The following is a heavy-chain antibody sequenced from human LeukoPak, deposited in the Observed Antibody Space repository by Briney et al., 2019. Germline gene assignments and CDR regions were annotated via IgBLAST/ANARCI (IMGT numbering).Heavy chain of an antibody. CDR1: GFTVSSNY. CDR2: IYSGGST. V-gene: IGHV3-66*01. J-gene: IGHJ4*02. CDR3: AREAVTYGSGADPLDY. Sequence: PGGSLRLSCAASGFTVSSNYMSWVRQAPGKGLEWVSVIYSGGSTYYADSVKGRFTISRDNSKNTLNLQMNSLRAEDTAVYYCAREAVTYGSGADPLDYWGQGTLVTVSS. D-gene: IGHD3-10*01.